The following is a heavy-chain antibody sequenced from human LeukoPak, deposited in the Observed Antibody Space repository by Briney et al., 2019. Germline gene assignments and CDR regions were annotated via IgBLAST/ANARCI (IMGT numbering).Heavy chain of an antibody. Sequence: GGSLRLSCAASGFTFSSYWMSWVRQAPGKGLVWVSRINSDGSSTSYADSVKGRFTISRGNAKNTLYLQMNSLRAEDTAVYYCARALRWEPIDYWGQGTLVTVSS. CDR3: ARALRWEPIDY. V-gene: IGHV3-74*01. CDR2: INSDGSST. J-gene: IGHJ4*02. D-gene: IGHD1-26*01. CDR1: GFTFSSYW.